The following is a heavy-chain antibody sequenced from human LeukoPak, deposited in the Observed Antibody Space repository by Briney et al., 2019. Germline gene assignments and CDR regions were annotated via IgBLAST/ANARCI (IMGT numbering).Heavy chain of an antibody. CDR3: ARGHESIKTFGEVIKSRTRWFDP. Sequence: SQTLSLTCAISGDSVSSNSAAWNWIRQSPSRGLEWLGRTYYRSKWYNDYAVSVKSRITINPETFKNQFSLKLSSVTAADTAVYYCARGHESIKTFGEVIKSRTRWFDPWGQGTLVTVSS. V-gene: IGHV6-1*01. CDR1: GDSVSSNSAA. D-gene: IGHD3-3*01. CDR2: TYYRSKWYN. J-gene: IGHJ5*02.